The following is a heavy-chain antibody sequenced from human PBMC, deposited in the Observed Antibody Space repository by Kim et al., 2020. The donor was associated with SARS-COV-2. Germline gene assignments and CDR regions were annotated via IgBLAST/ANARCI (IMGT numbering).Heavy chain of an antibody. Sequence: GGSLRLSCAASGFTFDDYAMHWVRQAPGKGLEWVSGISWNSGSIGYADSVKGRFTISRDNAKNSLYLQMNSLRAEDTALYYCAKDSGSGWYRTLMDVWGQGTTVTVSS. J-gene: IGHJ6*02. CDR3: AKDSGSGWYRTLMDV. CDR2: ISWNSGSI. D-gene: IGHD6-19*01. V-gene: IGHV3-9*01. CDR1: GFTFDDYA.